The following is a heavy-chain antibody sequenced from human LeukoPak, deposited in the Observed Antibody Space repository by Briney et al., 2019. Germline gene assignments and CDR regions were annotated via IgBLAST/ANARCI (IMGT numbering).Heavy chain of an antibody. Sequence: GASVKVSCKASGCTFTGYFIHWVRQAPGQGLEWMGLINPNGGSTTYAQKFQDRVTMTRDTSTRTVYMELSSLRSEDTAVYYCVREDYGSAIKCPDYWGQGTLVTVSS. V-gene: IGHV1-46*01. CDR3: VREDYGSAIKCPDY. D-gene: IGHD4-17*01. CDR1: GCTFTGYF. CDR2: INPNGGST. J-gene: IGHJ4*02.